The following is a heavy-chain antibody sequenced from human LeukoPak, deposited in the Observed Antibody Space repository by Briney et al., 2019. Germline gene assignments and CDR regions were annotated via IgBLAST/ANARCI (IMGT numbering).Heavy chain of an antibody. V-gene: IGHV3-23*01. D-gene: IGHD2-21*02. CDR3: AKDPGLIRAPF. Sequence: GGSLSLSCAASGFTFSSYAMSWVRQTPGKGLEWVSAVTSVGTTYYADSVKGRFTISRDNFKNTLYLQMNSLRAEDTAVYYCAKDPGLIRAPFWGQGTLVTVSS. J-gene: IGHJ4*02. CDR2: VTSVGTT. CDR1: GFTFSSYA.